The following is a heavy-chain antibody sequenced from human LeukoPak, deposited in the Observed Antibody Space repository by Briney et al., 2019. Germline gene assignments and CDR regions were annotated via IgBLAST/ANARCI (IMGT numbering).Heavy chain of an antibody. V-gene: IGHV3-53*01. CDR3: ARGPRWYFDY. CDR1: GFTVSSNY. Sequence: GGSLRLSCAAPGFTVSSNYMSWVRQAPGKGLEWVSVIYSGGSTYYADSVKGRFTISRDNSKNTLYLQMNSLRAEDTAVYYCARGPRWYFDYWGQGTLVTVSS. J-gene: IGHJ4*02. CDR2: IYSGGST. D-gene: IGHD6-13*01.